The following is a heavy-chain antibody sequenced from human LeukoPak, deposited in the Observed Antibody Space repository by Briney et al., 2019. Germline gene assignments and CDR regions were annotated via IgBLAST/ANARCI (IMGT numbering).Heavy chain of an antibody. D-gene: IGHD3-10*01. CDR2: MNPNTGNT. Sequence: GASVKVSCKASGYTFTGYYMHWVRQAPGQGLEWMGWMNPNTGNTGYAQKFQGRVTMTRDTSISTAYMGLSSLRSDDTAVYYCARKFLGSRGYYFDYWGQGTLVTVSS. J-gene: IGHJ4*02. CDR1: GYTFTGYY. CDR3: ARKFLGSRGYYFDY. V-gene: IGHV1-8*02.